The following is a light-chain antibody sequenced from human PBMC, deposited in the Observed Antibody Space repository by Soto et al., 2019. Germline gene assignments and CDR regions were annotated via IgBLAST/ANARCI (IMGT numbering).Light chain of an antibody. Sequence: EIVFTQSPGTLSLSPGERATLSCRASQSVGSSHLAWYQQKPGQAPRLLIYGASSRATGIPDRFSGSGSGTDFTHTISRLEPEDFAVYYCQQYGSAPWTFGQGTK. J-gene: IGKJ1*01. CDR3: QQYGSAPWT. CDR1: QSVGSSH. V-gene: IGKV3-20*01. CDR2: GAS.